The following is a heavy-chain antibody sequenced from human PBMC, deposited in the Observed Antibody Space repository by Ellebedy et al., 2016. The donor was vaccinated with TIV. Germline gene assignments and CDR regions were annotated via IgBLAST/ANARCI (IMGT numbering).Heavy chain of an antibody. CDR1: GYTFTSYG. Sequence: AASVKVSCKPSGYTFTSYGLGWVRQPPGQGLEWMGWISADSDKTNYAQKFQDKVTMTTDRSTTTAYMELRSLRSDDTAVYYCAKILSGDYYDWGQGTLVTVSS. CDR2: ISADSDKT. J-gene: IGHJ4*02. CDR3: AKILSGDYYD. D-gene: IGHD1-26*01. V-gene: IGHV1-18*04.